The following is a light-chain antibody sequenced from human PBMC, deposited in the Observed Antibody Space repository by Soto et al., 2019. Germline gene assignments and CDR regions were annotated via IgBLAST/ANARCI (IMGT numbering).Light chain of an antibody. J-gene: IGKJ1*01. CDR1: QSVGSY. CDR2: GAS. Sequence: ENVLTQSPGTRSLSPGERATLSCRASQSVGSYLGWYQKKPGQAPRLLIYGASNRATGIPDRFSGSGSGTDFTLTISRLEPEDFAVYYCQHYGGPPPWTFGQGTKVEIK. CDR3: QHYGGPPPWT. V-gene: IGKV3-20*01.